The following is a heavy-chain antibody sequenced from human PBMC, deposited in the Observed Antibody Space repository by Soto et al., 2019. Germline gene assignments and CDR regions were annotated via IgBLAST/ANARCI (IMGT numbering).Heavy chain of an antibody. V-gene: IGHV1-69*13. CDR2: IIPIFGTA. CDR1: GGSFSSYA. CDR3: ARAYYDSSGYYSSPFDY. D-gene: IGHD3-22*01. J-gene: IGHJ4*02. Sequence: SVKVSCKASGGSFSSYAISWVRQAPGQGLEWMGGIIPIFGTANYAQKYQGRVTITADESTSTAYMELSSLRSEDTAVYYCARAYYDSSGYYSSPFDYWGQGTLVTVSS.